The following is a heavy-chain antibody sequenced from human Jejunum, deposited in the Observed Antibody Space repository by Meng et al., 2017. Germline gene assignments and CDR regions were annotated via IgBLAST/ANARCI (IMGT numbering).Heavy chain of an antibody. D-gene: IGHD3-22*01. V-gene: IGHV1-3*01. CDR2: VNAGNGNT. CDR3: ARLYYFDSSGTYDY. CDR1: GYTFKNYL. Sequence: ASVKVSCKASGYTFKNYLIHWVRQAPGQRREWMGWVNAGNGNTKSSQKFQGRVTFNRDTSATTAYMELSSLTPEDTAVYYCARLYYFDSSGTYDYWGQGTLVTVSS. J-gene: IGHJ4*02.